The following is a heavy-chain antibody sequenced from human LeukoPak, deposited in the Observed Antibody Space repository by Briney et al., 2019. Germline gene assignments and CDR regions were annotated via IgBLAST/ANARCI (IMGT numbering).Heavy chain of an antibody. CDR2: IIPILGIA. D-gene: IGHD3-9*01. CDR3: ARGDYDILTGYYPY. V-gene: IGHV1-69*04. J-gene: IGHJ4*02. Sequence: ASVKVSCKASGGTFSSYAISWVRQAPGQGLEWMGRIIPILGIANYAQKFQGRVTITADKSTSTAYMELSSLRSEDTAVYYCARGDYDILTGYYPYWGQGTLVTVSS. CDR1: GGTFSSYA.